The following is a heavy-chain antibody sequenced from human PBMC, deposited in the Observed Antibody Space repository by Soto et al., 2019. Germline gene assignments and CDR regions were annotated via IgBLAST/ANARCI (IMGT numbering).Heavy chain of an antibody. J-gene: IGHJ6*04. CDR2: ISAYNGNT. Sequence: GASVKVSCKASGYTFTSYGISWVRQAPGRGLEWMGWISAYNGNTNYAQKLQGRVTMTTDTSTSTAYMELRSLRSDDTAVYYCVRDSSRRGLHCMDVRGKGTMVTGS. CDR3: VRDSSRRGLHCMDV. V-gene: IGHV1-18*01. CDR1: GYTFTSYG. D-gene: IGHD6-13*01.